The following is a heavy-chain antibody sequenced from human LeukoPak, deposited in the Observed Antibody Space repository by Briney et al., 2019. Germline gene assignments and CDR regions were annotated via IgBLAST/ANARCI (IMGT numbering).Heavy chain of an antibody. CDR2: ISYDGSNN. Sequence: GGSLRLSCAASGFTFSSYAMHWVRQAPGKGLEWVAVISYDGSNNYYADSVKGRFTISRDNSKNTLYLQMNGLRAEDTAVYYCAKEYSSSPPLDYWGQGTLVTVSS. J-gene: IGHJ4*02. V-gene: IGHV3-30*07. CDR3: AKEYSSSPPLDY. CDR1: GFTFSSYA. D-gene: IGHD6-6*01.